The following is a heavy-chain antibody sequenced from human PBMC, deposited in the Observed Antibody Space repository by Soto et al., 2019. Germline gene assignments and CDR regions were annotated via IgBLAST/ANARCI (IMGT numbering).Heavy chain of an antibody. Sequence: SVKVSCKASGGTFSSYTISWVRQAPGQGLEWMGRIIPILGIANYAQKFQGRVTITADKSTSTAYMELSSLKSEDTAVYYCAREPYYYGSGSYYTFFWFDPWGQGTLVTVSS. J-gene: IGHJ5*02. CDR2: IIPILGIA. V-gene: IGHV1-69*04. CDR3: AREPYYYGSGSYYTFFWFDP. D-gene: IGHD3-10*01. CDR1: GGTFSSYT.